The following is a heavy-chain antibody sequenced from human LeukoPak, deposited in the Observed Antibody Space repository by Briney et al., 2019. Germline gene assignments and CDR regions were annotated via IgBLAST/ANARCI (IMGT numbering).Heavy chain of an antibody. V-gene: IGHV3-23*01. CDR3: ATGYSSSWYWGPYYFDY. Sequence: GGSLRLSCAASGFTFSSYAMSWVRQAPGKGLEWVSAISGSGGSTYYADSVKGRFTISRDNSKNTLYLQMNSLRAEDTAVYYCATGYSSSWYWGPYYFDYWGQGTLVTVSS. CDR2: ISGSGGST. J-gene: IGHJ4*02. CDR1: GFTFSSYA. D-gene: IGHD6-13*01.